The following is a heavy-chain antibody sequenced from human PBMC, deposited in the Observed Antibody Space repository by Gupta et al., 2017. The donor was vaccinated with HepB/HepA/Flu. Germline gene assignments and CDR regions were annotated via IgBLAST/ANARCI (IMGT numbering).Heavy chain of an antibody. J-gene: IGHJ4*02. CDR2: IYYSGST. CDR3: TRFGGFGMGPFDY. Sequence: QVQLQESGPGLLKPSQTLSLTCTVSGGSISSGDYYWSWIRQPPGKCLEWIGYIYYSGSTYYNPSLKSRVTISVDTSKNQFSLKLSSVTAADTAVYYCTRFGGFGMGPFDYWGQGTLVTVSS. V-gene: IGHV4-30-4*01. D-gene: IGHD3-10*01. CDR1: GGSISSGDYY.